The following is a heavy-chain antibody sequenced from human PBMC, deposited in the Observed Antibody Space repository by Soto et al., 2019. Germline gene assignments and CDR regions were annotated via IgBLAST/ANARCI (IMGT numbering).Heavy chain of an antibody. D-gene: IGHD6-19*01. V-gene: IGHV3-23*01. CDR2: ISVSGGTT. Sequence: LRLSCAASGFTFNNYALTWVRQAPGKGLEWVSTISVSGGTTHYSDSVKGRFTIPRSDSTNTLYLEMKSLRVEDTAIYYCAKVSASTSGWYGSGWGTFDSWGQGTLVTVSS. CDR3: AKVSASTSGWYGSGWGTFDS. J-gene: IGHJ4*02. CDR1: GFTFNNYA.